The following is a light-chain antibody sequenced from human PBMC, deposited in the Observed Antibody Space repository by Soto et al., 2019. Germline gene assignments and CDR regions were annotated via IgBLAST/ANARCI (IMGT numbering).Light chain of an antibody. Sequence: QSVLTQPPSVSGAPGQRVTISCTGSSSNIGAGYDVHWYQQLPGTAPKLLIYGNSNRPSGVPYRFSGSKSGTSASLAITGRQDAEEADYYCQCSDSSLSGSRVFGTGTKLTVL. V-gene: IGLV1-40*01. CDR2: GNS. CDR3: QCSDSSLSGSRV. CDR1: SSNIGAGYD. J-gene: IGLJ1*01.